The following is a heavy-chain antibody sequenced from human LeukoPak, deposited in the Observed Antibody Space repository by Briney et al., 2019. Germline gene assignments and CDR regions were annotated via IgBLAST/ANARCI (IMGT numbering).Heavy chain of an antibody. CDR3: ATAYNGSPLGTIYYFDY. Sequence: GASVKVSCRVSGYTLTELSMHWVRQAPGKGLEWMGGFDPEDGETIYAQKFQGRVTMTEDTSTDTAYMELSSLRSEDTAVYYCATAYNGSPLGTIYYFDYWGQGTLVTVSS. D-gene: IGHD1-26*01. J-gene: IGHJ4*02. CDR2: FDPEDGET. V-gene: IGHV1-24*01. CDR1: GYTLTELS.